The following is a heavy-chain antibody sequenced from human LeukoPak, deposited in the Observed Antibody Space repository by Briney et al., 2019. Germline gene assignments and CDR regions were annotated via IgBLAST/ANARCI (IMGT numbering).Heavy chain of an antibody. J-gene: IGHJ4*02. Sequence: GGSLRLSCVVSGFDFSGFSMSWVRQAPGKGLEWVAVISYDGSNKYYADSVKGRFTISRDNSKNTLYLQMNSLRAEDTAVYYCAKDITRMGIAAAGAFDYWGQGTLVTVSS. CDR2: ISYDGSNK. CDR3: AKDITRMGIAAAGAFDY. CDR1: GFDFSGFS. D-gene: IGHD6-13*01. V-gene: IGHV3-30*18.